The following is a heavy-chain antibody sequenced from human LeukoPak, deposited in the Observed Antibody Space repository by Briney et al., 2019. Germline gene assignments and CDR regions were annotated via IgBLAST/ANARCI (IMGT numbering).Heavy chain of an antibody. CDR1: GYTFTSYG. Sequence: ASVKVSCKASGYTFTSYGISWVRQAPGQGLEWMGWISAYNGNTNYAQKLRGRVTMTTDTSTSTAYMELRSLRSDDTAVYYCARRVVVPAAGSCNDYWGQGTLVTVSS. J-gene: IGHJ4*02. CDR2: ISAYNGNT. D-gene: IGHD2-2*01. V-gene: IGHV1-18*01. CDR3: ARRVVVPAAGSCNDY.